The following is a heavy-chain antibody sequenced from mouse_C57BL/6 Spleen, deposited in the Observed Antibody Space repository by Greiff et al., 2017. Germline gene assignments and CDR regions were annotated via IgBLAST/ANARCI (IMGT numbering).Heavy chain of an antibody. J-gene: IGHJ2*01. V-gene: IGHV5-4*03. Sequence: EVKLVESGGGLVKPGGSLKLSCAASGFTFSSYAMSWVRQTPEKRLEWVATISDGGSYTYYPDNVKDRFTISRDNAKKNLYLQMSHLKSEDTAMYYCARGRDYWFDYWGQGTTLTVSS. CDR2: ISDGGSYT. CDR3: ARGRDYWFDY. D-gene: IGHD2-13*01. CDR1: GFTFSSYA.